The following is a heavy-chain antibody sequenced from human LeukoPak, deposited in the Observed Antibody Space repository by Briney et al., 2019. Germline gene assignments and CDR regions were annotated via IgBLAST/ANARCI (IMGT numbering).Heavy chain of an antibody. CDR1: GFTFSSYA. CDR3: AKASRNGSGSYYAEY. CDR2: ISGSGGST. D-gene: IGHD3-10*01. V-gene: IGHV3-23*01. Sequence: GGSLRLSCAASGFTFSSYAMSWVRQAPGKGLEWVSGISGSGGSTYYADSVKGRFTISRGNSKKTLYLQMNSLRAEDTAVYYCAKASRNGSGSYYAEYWGQGTLVTVSS. J-gene: IGHJ4*02.